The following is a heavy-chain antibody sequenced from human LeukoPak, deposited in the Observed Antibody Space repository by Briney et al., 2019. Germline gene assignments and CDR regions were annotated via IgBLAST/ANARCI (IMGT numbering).Heavy chain of an antibody. J-gene: IGHJ5*02. CDR1: GGSISSHY. CDR3: ARRVSFLWFGELLGRTEFDP. CDR2: IDTSGNT. Sequence: SETLSLTCTVSGGSISSHYWSWIRQPAGKGLEWIGRIDTSGNTNYKPSLKSRVTMSVDTSKNQFSLKLSSVTAADTAVYYCARRVSFLWFGELLGRTEFDPWGQGTLVTVSS. D-gene: IGHD3-10*01. V-gene: IGHV4-4*07.